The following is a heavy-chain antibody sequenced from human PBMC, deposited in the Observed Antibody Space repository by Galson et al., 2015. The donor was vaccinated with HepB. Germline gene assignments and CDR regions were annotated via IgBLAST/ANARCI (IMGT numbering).Heavy chain of an antibody. Sequence: SVKVSCKASGYTFSSYGISWVRQAPGQGLEWMGWISAYNGNTNYAQKLQGRVTMTTDTSTSTAYMELRSLRSDDTAVYYCARAYGSGSFYDLNWFDPWGQGTLVTVSS. CDR1: GYTFSSYG. CDR2: ISAYNGNT. D-gene: IGHD3-10*01. CDR3: ARAYGSGSFYDLNWFDP. V-gene: IGHV1-18*01. J-gene: IGHJ5*02.